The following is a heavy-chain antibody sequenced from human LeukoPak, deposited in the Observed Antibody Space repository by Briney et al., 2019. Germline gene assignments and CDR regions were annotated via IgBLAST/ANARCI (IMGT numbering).Heavy chain of an antibody. V-gene: IGHV4-34*01. CDR1: GGSFSGYY. D-gene: IGHD6-6*01. CDR2: INHSGST. CDR3: ARGLSSSSAYYYMDV. Sequence: PSETLSLTCAVYGGSFSGYYWSWIRQPPGKGLEWIGEINHSGSTNYNPSLKSRVTISVDTSKNQFSLKLSSVTAADTAVYYCARGLSSSSAYYYMDVWGKGTTVTVSS. J-gene: IGHJ6*03.